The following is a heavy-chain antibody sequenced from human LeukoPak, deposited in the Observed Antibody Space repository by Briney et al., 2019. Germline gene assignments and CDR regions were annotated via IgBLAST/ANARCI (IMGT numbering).Heavy chain of an antibody. V-gene: IGHV6-1*01. Sequence: SQTLSLTCAISGDIVSSNSAAWNWIRQSPSGGLEWLGRTYYRTKWYNDYAVSVKSRITINPDTSKNQFSLQLNSVTAEDTAVYYCARGGTYLFDYWGQGTLVTVSS. CDR1: GDIVSSNSAA. D-gene: IGHD1-26*01. CDR3: ARGGTYLFDY. CDR2: TYYRTKWYN. J-gene: IGHJ4*02.